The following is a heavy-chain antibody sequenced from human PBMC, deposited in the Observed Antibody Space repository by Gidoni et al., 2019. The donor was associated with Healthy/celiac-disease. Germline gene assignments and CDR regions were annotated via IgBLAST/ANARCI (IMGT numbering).Heavy chain of an antibody. Sequence: QVQLVESGGGVGQPGRSLRLAWPALGFPFRRHAMHWVRQAPGKGLDWVAVISYDGSNKYYADSVKGRFTISRDNSKNTLYLQMNSLRAEDTAVYYCARDSLSYCGGDCYYGYWGQGTLVTVSS. J-gene: IGHJ4*02. D-gene: IGHD2-21*02. V-gene: IGHV3-30-3*01. CDR2: ISYDGSNK. CDR1: GFPFRRHA. CDR3: ARDSLSYCGGDCYYGY.